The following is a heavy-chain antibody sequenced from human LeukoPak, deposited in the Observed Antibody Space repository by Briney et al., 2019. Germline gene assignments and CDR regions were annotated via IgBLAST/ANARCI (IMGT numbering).Heavy chain of an antibody. D-gene: IGHD6-19*01. CDR1: GYTISSGYY. CDR2: VSHSGTT. CDR3: TRGGGIPVAGE. V-gene: IGHV4-38-2*02. J-gene: IGHJ4*02. Sequence: SETLSLTCTVYGYTISSGYYWGWIRQPPGKGLEWIGSVSHSGTTYYSPSLKSRVTISVDTSKNQFSLKLTSVTAADTAMYYCTRGGGIPVAGEWGQGTLVTVSS.